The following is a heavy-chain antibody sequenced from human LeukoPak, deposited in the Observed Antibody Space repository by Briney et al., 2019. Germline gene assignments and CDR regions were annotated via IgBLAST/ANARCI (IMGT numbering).Heavy chain of an antibody. Sequence: ASVNVSCRASGYTLTSYAMSWVRQAPGQGLEWMGWINTNTGNPTYAQGFTGRFVFSLDTSVSTAYLQISSLKAEDTAVYYCVCFDCGDYWGQGTLVTVSS. V-gene: IGHV7-4-1*02. CDR1: GYTLTSYA. CDR2: INTNTGNP. J-gene: IGHJ4*02. D-gene: IGHD3-9*01. CDR3: VCFDCGDY.